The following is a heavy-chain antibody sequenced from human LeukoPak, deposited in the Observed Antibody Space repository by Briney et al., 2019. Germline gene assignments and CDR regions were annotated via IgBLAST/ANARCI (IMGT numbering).Heavy chain of an antibody. CDR2: ISGSGGST. CDR1: GFTFSSYA. D-gene: IGHD6-13*01. V-gene: IGHV3-23*01. J-gene: IGHJ3*02. Sequence: GGSLRLSCAASGFTFSSYAMSWVRQAPGKGLEWVSAISGSGGSTYYADSVKGRFTISRDNSKNTLYLQMNRLRAEDTAVYYCAGSSWPDRSPDAFDIWGQGTMVTVSS. CDR3: AGSSWPDRSPDAFDI.